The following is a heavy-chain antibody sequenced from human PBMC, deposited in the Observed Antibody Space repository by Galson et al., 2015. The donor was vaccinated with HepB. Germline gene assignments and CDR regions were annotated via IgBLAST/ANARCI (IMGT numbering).Heavy chain of an antibody. CDR1: GFTFSSYG. D-gene: IGHD4-23*01. J-gene: IGHJ6*02. CDR2: ISYDGSNK. Sequence: SLRLSCAASGFTFSSYGMHWVRQAPGKGLEWVAVISYDGSNKYYADSVKGRFTISRDNSKNTLYLQMNSLRAEDTAVYYCAKAQKNGGNSDYYYGMDVWGQGTTVTVSS. V-gene: IGHV3-30*18. CDR3: AKAQKNGGNSDYYYGMDV.